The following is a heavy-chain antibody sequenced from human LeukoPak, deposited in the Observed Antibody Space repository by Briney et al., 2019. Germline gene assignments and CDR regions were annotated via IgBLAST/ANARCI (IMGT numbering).Heavy chain of an antibody. CDR1: GGSISSDNYY. V-gene: IGHV4-61*02. D-gene: IGHD1-1*01. CDR3: LRELAL. Sequence: SQTLSLTCTVSGGSISSDNYYWTWIRQPAGKGLEWIGRVYTSGITNYNPSLKSRVTISIDTSKYQFSLKLTSVTAADTAMYYCLRELALWGQGTLVTVSS. J-gene: IGHJ4*02. CDR2: VYTSGIT.